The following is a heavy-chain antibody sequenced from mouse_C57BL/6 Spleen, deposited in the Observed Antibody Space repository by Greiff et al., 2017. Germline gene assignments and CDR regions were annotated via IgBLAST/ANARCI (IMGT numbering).Heavy chain of an antibody. D-gene: IGHD1-1*01. V-gene: IGHV1-64*01. Sequence: QVQLQQPGAELVKPGASVKMSCKASGYTFTSYWMHWVKHRPGQGLEWIGMIHPNSGSTNYNEKFKSKATLTVDKSSSTAYMQLSSLTSGDSAVYYCANSYYSCSSYFYDMDYWGQGTSVTVSS. CDR1: GYTFTSYW. CDR3: ANSYYSCSSYFYDMDY. J-gene: IGHJ4*01. CDR2: IHPNSGST.